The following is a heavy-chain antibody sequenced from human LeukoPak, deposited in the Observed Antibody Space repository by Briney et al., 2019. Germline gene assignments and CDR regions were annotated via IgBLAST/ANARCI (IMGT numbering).Heavy chain of an antibody. V-gene: IGHV1-69*06. D-gene: IGHD2-15*01. Sequence: ASVTVSYKASGGTFSIYAISWVRQAPAQGLEWMGGIIPIFGTANYAQKFQGRVTITADKSTSTAYMELSSLRSEDTAVYYCARAPWGVERKYCSGGSCYSTPYYFDYWGQGTLVTVSS. CDR2: IIPIFGTA. CDR1: GGTFSIYA. J-gene: IGHJ4*02. CDR3: ARAPWGVERKYCSGGSCYSTPYYFDY.